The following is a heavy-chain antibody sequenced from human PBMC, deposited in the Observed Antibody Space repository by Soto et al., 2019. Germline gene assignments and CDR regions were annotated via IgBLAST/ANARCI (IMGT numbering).Heavy chain of an antibody. CDR2: ISSSSSYI. CDR1: GFTFSSYS. D-gene: IGHD2-21*01. CDR3: ARDSRTPTVVKD. J-gene: IGHJ4*02. Sequence: GGSLRLSCAASGFTFSSYSMNWVRQAPGKGLEWVSSISSSSSYIYYADSVKGRFTISRDNAKNTLSLQMNSLRAEDTAVYYCARDSRTPTVVKDWGQGTLVTVSS. V-gene: IGHV3-21*01.